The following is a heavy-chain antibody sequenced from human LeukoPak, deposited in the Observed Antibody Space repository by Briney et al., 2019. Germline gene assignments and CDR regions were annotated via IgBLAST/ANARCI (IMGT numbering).Heavy chain of an antibody. D-gene: IGHD3-9*01. CDR2: INPNSGGT. V-gene: IGHV1-2*02. J-gene: IGHJ4*02. Sequence: ASVKVSCKASGYTFTGYYMHWVRQAPGQGLEWMGWINPNSGGTNYAQKFQGRVTMTTDTSTSTAYMELRSVRSDDTAVYYCARDRGQRLVLLDYWGQGTLVTVSS. CDR3: ARDRGQRLVLLDY. CDR1: GYTFTGYY.